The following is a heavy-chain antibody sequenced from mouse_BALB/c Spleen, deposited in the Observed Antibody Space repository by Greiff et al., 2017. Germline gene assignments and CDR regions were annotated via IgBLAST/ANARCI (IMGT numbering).Heavy chain of an antibody. Sequence: EVKLLQSGPDLVKPSPSLSLTCTVTGYYITSGYSWHWIRQFPGNKLEWMGYIHYSGSTNYNPSLQSRISITRDTSKNQFFLQLNSVTTEDTATYYCASVDGKPYAMDYWGQGTSVTVSS. D-gene: IGHD2-1*01. CDR3: ASVDGKPYAMDY. J-gene: IGHJ4*01. CDR1: GYYITSGYS. CDR2: IHYSGST. V-gene: IGHV3-1*02.